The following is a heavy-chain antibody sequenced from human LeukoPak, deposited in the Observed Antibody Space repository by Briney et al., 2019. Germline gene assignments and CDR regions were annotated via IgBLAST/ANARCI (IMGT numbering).Heavy chain of an antibody. CDR1: GFTFSSYS. D-gene: IGHD5-18*01. V-gene: IGHV3-48*01. CDR2: ISGSGKTI. J-gene: IGHJ4*02. Sequence: GGSLRLSCAGSGFTFSSYSMSWVRHAPGKGLEWVSYISGSGKTIYYADSVKGRFTISRDSTKNSLYLQMNSLGAEDTAVYYCARDWDVDTAMVTVDYWGQGTLVTVSS. CDR3: ARDWDVDTAMVTVDY.